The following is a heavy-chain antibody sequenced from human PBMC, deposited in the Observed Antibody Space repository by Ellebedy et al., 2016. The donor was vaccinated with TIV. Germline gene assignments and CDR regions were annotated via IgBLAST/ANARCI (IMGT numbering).Heavy chain of an antibody. CDR2: ITSSSAFI. Sequence: GESLKISCAAAGFPFSRYRMNWVRQAPGKGLEWVAAITSSSAFIYYAGSVKGRFIIPRDNPKNSLYLPMNSLRAEDTAVYICACSIHVTSTTPAAGKWGQGTLVTVSS. CDR3: ACSIHVTSTTPAAGK. V-gene: IGHV3-21*06. J-gene: IGHJ4*02. CDR1: GFPFSRYR. D-gene: IGHD2-15*01.